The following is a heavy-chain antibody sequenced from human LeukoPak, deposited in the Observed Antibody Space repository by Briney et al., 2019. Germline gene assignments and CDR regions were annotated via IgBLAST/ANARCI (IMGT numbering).Heavy chain of an antibody. CDR1: GGSISSYY. CDR3: ARARTGNWGNLDY. V-gene: IGHV4-59*01. CDR2: IYYSGST. J-gene: IGHJ4*02. D-gene: IGHD7-27*01. Sequence: SETLSLTCTVSGGSISSYYWSWIRQPPGKGLEWIGYIYYSGSTNYNPSLKSRVTISVDTSKNQFSLKLSSVTAADTAVYYCARARTGNWGNLDYWGQGTLVTVSS.